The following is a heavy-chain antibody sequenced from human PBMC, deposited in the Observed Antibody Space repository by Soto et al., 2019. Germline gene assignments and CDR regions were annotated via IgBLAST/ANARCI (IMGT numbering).Heavy chain of an antibody. CDR2: INHSGST. J-gene: IGHJ5*02. Sequence: SEPLSLTCAVYGGSFSVYYWSWIRHPPGKGLEWIGEINHSGSTNYNPSLKSRVTISVDTSKNQFSLKLSSVTAADTAVYYCARGYCSSTSCFRRGNWFDPWGQGTLVTVSS. CDR3: ARGYCSSTSCFRRGNWFDP. CDR1: GGSFSVYY. V-gene: IGHV4-34*01. D-gene: IGHD2-2*01.